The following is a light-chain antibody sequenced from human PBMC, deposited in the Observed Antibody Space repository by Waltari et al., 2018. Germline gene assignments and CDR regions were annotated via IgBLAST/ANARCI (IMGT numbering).Light chain of an antibody. Sequence: IQLTQPPSSLSASVGDRVTISCRASHDISSHLAWYQQKPGKAPTLLIYPASTLESGVPSRFSGSGSGTEFTLTITSLQPEDFATYFCQDLHDYPVFGPGTKVDIK. CDR3: QDLHDYPV. J-gene: IGKJ3*01. V-gene: IGKV1-9*01. CDR1: HDISSH. CDR2: PAS.